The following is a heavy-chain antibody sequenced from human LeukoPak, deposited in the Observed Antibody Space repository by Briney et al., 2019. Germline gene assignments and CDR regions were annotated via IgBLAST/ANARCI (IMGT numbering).Heavy chain of an antibody. CDR2: INHSGST. V-gene: IGHV4-34*01. CDR3: ARGRDGYNFLNRGEYYYFDY. Sequence: PSETLSLTCAVYGGSFSGYYWSWIRQPPGKGLEWIGEINHSGSTNYNPSLKSRVTISVDTSKNQFSLRLNSVTAADTAVYYCARGRDGYNFLNRGEYYYFDYWGQGTLVTVSS. J-gene: IGHJ4*02. D-gene: IGHD5-24*01. CDR1: GGSFSGYY.